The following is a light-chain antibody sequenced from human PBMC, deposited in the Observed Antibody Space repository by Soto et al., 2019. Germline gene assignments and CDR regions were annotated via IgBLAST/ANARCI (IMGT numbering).Light chain of an antibody. CDR1: QGISSY. J-gene: IGKJ1*01. Sequence: AIRMTQSPSSFSASTGDRVTITCRASQGISSYLAWYQQKPGKAPKLLIYAASTVQSGVTSRFSGSGSGTDFTLTISSLQSEDFATYYCQQYYSYPLTFGQGTKVEIK. V-gene: IGKV1-8*01. CDR2: AAS. CDR3: QQYYSYPLT.